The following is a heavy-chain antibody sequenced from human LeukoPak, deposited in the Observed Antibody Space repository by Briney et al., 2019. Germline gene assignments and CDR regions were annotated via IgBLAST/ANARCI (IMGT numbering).Heavy chain of an antibody. J-gene: IGHJ6*02. D-gene: IGHD2-2*01. CDR2: INHSGST. CDR1: GGSFSGYY. CDR3: AKLTSDMDV. V-gene: IGHV4-34*01. Sequence: PSETLSLTCAVYGGSFSGYYWSWIRQPPGKGLEWIGEINHSGSTNYNPSLKSRVTISVDTSKNQFSLKLSSVTAADTAVYYCAKLTSDMDVWGQGTTVTVSS.